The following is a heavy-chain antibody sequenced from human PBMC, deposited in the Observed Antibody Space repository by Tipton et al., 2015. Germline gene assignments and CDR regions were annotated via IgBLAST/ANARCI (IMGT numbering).Heavy chain of an antibody. Sequence: TLSLTCNVSGGSITSDYWTWIRQPPGKGLEWIGYIYYSGSTFNNPSLKSRVIISVDTSKKQFSLKLSSVTAADTAVYYCARGGYYDSSGSLDYWGQGTLVTVSS. CDR3: ARGGYYDSSGSLDY. J-gene: IGHJ4*02. V-gene: IGHV4-30-4*01. CDR1: GGSITSDY. CDR2: IYYSGST. D-gene: IGHD3-22*01.